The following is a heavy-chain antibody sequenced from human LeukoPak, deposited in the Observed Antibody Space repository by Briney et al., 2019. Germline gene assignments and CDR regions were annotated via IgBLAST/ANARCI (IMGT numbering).Heavy chain of an antibody. CDR2: ISGSGGST. CDR1: GFTFSSYA. V-gene: IGHV3-23*01. Sequence: PGGSLRLSCAASGFTFSSYAMSWVRQAPGQGLEWVSAISGSGGSTYYADSVKGRFTISRDNSKNTLYLQMNSLRAEDTAVYYCAKGIRFLEWFPNGNAFDIWGQGTMVTVSS. D-gene: IGHD3-3*01. CDR3: AKGIRFLEWFPNGNAFDI. J-gene: IGHJ3*02.